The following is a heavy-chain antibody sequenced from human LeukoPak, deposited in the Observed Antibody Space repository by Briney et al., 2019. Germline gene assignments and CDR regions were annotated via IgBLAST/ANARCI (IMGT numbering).Heavy chain of an antibody. CDR3: TRDQYSSFHFGY. V-gene: IGHV3-53*01. CDR1: GFTVSSNY. J-gene: IGHJ4*02. D-gene: IGHD6-6*01. CDR2: IYSGDST. Sequence: QPGGSLRLSCIASGFTVSSNYMSWVRQAPGKGLEWVSIIYSGDSTYYADSVKGRFTISRDNSKNTLYLQMNSLRAEDTAMYYCTRDQYSSFHFGYWGQGTLVTVSS.